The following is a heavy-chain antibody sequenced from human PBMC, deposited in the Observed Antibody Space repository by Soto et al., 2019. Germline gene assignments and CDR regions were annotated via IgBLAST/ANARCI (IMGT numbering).Heavy chain of an antibody. CDR3: ARQGFGELHGLVEV. Sequence: QVQLQESGPGLVKPSETLSLTCTISGGPMNNYYCSWFRQPRGQGLEWIGYMGYNGFTRYNPSLRSRVAISLDTAKNQFSLNLSSVTDADTALYYCARQGFGELHGLVEVWGQGITVTVSS. CDR1: GGPMNNYY. CDR2: MGYNGFT. V-gene: IGHV4-59*08. D-gene: IGHD3-10*01. J-gene: IGHJ6*02.